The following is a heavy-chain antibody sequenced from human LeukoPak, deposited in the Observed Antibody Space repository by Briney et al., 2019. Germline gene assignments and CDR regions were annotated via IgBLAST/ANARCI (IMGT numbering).Heavy chain of an antibody. J-gene: IGHJ3*02. D-gene: IGHD3-10*01. CDR1: GFTFSSYS. CDR3: ARWGGSGSYYTSTDAFDI. CDR2: ISSSSSTI. V-gene: IGHV3-48*01. Sequence: GGSLRLSCAASGFTFSSYSMNWVRQAPGKGLEWISYISSSSSTIYYADSVKGRFTISRDNAKNSLYLQLNNLRAEDTAVYYCARWGGSGSYYTSTDAFDIWGQGTMVTVSS.